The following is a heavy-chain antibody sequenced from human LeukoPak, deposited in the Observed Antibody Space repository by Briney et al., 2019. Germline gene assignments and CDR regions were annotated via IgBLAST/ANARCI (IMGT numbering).Heavy chain of an antibody. Sequence: PSETLSLTCTVSGGSISSYYWSWIRQPPGKGLEWIGYIYYSGSTNYNPSLNYNPSLKSRVTISIDMSKNQFPLKLGSVTVADTAVYYCAREGGRPYSSSWLHNYYYGMDVWGQGTTVTVSS. CDR1: GGSISSYY. V-gene: IGHV4-59*12. CDR2: IYYSGSTNYNPSL. D-gene: IGHD6-13*01. CDR3: AREGGRPYSSSWLHNYYYGMDV. J-gene: IGHJ6*02.